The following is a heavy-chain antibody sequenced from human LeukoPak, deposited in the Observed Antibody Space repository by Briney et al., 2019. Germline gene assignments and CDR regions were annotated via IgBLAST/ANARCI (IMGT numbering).Heavy chain of an antibody. Sequence: QPGGSLRLSCAASGFTFSSYAMSWVRQAPGKGLEWVSAISGSGGSTYYADSVKGRFTISRDNSKNTLYLQMNSLRAEDTAVYYCARDMGHYYDFWSGYYTADYFDYWGQGTLVTVSS. V-gene: IGHV3-23*01. D-gene: IGHD3-3*01. CDR3: ARDMGHYYDFWSGYYTADYFDY. CDR1: GFTFSSYA. J-gene: IGHJ4*02. CDR2: ISGSGGST.